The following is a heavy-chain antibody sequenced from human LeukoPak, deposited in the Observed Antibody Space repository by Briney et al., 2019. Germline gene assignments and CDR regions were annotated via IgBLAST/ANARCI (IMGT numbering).Heavy chain of an antibody. J-gene: IGHJ4*02. V-gene: IGHV3-15*01. CDR1: GFTFSNAW. CDR2: IKSKTDGGTT. Sequence: GGSLRLSCAASGFTFSNAWMSWVRQAPGKGLEWVGRIKSKTDGGTTDYAAPVKGRFTISRDDSKNTLYLQMNSLRAEDTAVYYCARERGYSYGYADYWGQGTLVTVSS. D-gene: IGHD5-18*01. CDR3: ARERGYSYGYADY.